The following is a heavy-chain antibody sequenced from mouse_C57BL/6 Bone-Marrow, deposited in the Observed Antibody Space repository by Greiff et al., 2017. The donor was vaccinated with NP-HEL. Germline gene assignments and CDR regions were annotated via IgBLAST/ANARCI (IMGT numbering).Heavy chain of an antibody. CDR2: IDPEDGNT. Sequence: VQLQQSGAELVRPGALVKLSCKASGFNIKDYYMHWLNQRPEQGLEWIGGIDPEDGNTIYDPKFQDRASITSDTSSNTAYLQLSSLPSEDTAVYYCAVSKLYDVDYGGQGNSVTVSA. CDR3: AVSKLYDVDY. CDR1: GFNIKDYY. V-gene: IGHV14-1*02. J-gene: IGHJ4*01.